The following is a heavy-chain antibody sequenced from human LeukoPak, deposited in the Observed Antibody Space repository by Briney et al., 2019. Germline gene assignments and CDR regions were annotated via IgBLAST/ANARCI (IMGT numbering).Heavy chain of an antibody. D-gene: IGHD3-3*01. CDR2: ISERGDGT. CDR3: AKDIAQGHTFGSIEQDY. CDR1: GVAFSNYA. V-gene: IGHV3-23*01. Sequence: GGPLRLSCAASGVAFSNYAMSWVRQAPGKGLEWVAAISERGDGTYYAGSMKGRFTISRDNAKNMVYLQINSLRAEDTAIYYCAKDIAQGHTFGSIEQDYWGQGTLVTVSS. J-gene: IGHJ4*02.